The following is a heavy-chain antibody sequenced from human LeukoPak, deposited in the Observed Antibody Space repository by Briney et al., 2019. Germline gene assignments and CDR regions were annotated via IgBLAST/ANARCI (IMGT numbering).Heavy chain of an antibody. D-gene: IGHD1-20*01. CDR2: IRSKAYGGTT. CDR1: GFTFGDYA. Sequence: GGSLRLSCTASGFTFGDYAMSWFRQAPGKGLEWVGFIRSKAYGGTTEYAASVKGRFTISRDDSKSIAYLQMNSLKTEDTAVYYCTTGYDWNQSGDFDYWGQGTLVTVSS. J-gene: IGHJ4*02. CDR3: TTGYDWNQSGDFDY. V-gene: IGHV3-49*03.